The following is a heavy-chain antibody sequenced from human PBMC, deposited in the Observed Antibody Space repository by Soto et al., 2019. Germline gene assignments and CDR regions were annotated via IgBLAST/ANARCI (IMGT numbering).Heavy chain of an antibody. D-gene: IGHD3-16*01. CDR1: GFTFSNYW. V-gene: IGHV3-7*01. Sequence: EVPLVESGGGLVQPGGSLRLSCAASGFTFSNYWMSWVRQAPGKGLEWVANIKEDGSEKFYVGSVKGRFTISRDNAKNSLCLQMNSLRAEDTAVYYCASNSDYRFDYWGQGALVAVSS. CDR3: ASNSDYRFDY. J-gene: IGHJ4*02. CDR2: IKEDGSEK.